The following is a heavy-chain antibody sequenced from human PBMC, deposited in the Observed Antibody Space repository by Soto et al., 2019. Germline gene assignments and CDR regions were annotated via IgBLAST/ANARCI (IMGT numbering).Heavy chain of an antibody. J-gene: IGHJ4*02. V-gene: IGHV3-23*01. CDR3: AKDGGRWQQLVHFDY. CDR2: ISGSGGST. CDR1: GFTFSSYA. D-gene: IGHD6-13*01. Sequence: EVPLLESGGGLGQPGGSLRLSCAASGFTFSSYAMSWVRQAPGKGLEWVSAISGSGGSTYYADSVKGRFTISRDNSKNTLYLEMNRLRAEDTAVYYCAKDGGRWQQLVHFDYWGQGTLVTVSS.